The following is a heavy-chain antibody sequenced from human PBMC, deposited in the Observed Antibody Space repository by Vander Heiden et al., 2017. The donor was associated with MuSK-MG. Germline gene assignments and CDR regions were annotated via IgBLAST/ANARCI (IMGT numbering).Heavy chain of an antibody. D-gene: IGHD3-9*01. CDR1: GFTLSSYA. J-gene: IGHJ4*02. CDR2: ISGSGGST. V-gene: IGHV3-23*01. Sequence: EVQLLESGGGLVQPGGSLRLSCSASGFTLSSYAMSWVRQAPGKGLEWVSAISGSGGSTYYADSVKGRFTISRDNSKNTLYLQMNSLRAEDTAVYYCAGSTGYQIPLDYWGQGTLVTVSS. CDR3: AGSTGYQIPLDY.